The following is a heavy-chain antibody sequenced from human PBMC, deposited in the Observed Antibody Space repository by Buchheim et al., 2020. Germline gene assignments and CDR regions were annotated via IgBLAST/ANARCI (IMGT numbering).Heavy chain of an antibody. CDR2: IKSRTDGGTT. Sequence: EVPLVESGGGLVQPGGSLRLSCAASGFTFSKAWMTWVRQAPGKGLEWVGHIKSRTDGGTTDFAAPVKGRFTISRDDSTNTLYLQMNSLKTEDTAVYYCTTGTWIQLWLPDYWGQGTL. CDR3: TTGTWIQLWLPDY. CDR1: GFTFSKAW. D-gene: IGHD5-18*01. J-gene: IGHJ4*02. V-gene: IGHV3-15*01.